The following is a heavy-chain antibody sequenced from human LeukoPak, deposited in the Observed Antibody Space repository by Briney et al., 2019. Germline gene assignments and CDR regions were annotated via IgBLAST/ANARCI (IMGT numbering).Heavy chain of an antibody. Sequence: PSETLSLTCAVYGGSFSGYYWSWIRQPPGKGLEWIGEINHSGSTNYNPSLKSRVTISADTSKNQFSLKLSSVTAADTAVYYCARLRGYCSGGSCSGGWFDPWGQGTLVTVSS. V-gene: IGHV4-34*01. CDR3: ARLRGYCSGGSCSGGWFDP. J-gene: IGHJ5*02. D-gene: IGHD2-15*01. CDR2: INHSGST. CDR1: GGSFSGYY.